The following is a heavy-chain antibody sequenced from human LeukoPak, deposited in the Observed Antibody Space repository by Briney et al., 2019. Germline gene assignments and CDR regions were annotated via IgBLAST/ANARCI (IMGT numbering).Heavy chain of an antibody. Sequence: GASVKVSCKASGNTFTGYYMHWVRQAPGQGLEWMGWINPNSGGTNYAQKFQGRVTMTRDTSISTAYMELSRLRSDDTAVYYCARDILGGTDPGYNWFDPWGQGTLVTVSS. D-gene: IGHD1-26*01. CDR1: GNTFTGYY. CDR3: ARDILGGTDPGYNWFDP. CDR2: INPNSGGT. J-gene: IGHJ5*02. V-gene: IGHV1-2*02.